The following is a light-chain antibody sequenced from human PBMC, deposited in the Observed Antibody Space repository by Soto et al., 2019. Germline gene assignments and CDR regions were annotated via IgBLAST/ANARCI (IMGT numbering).Light chain of an antibody. CDR3: QQYGGSPRVT. Sequence: EIVLTQSPGTLSLSPGERATLSCRASQSVSSNYLAWYQQKSGQAPRLLIYGASSRATGIPDRFSGSGSGTVFTLTISRLEAEDFAVYYCQQYGGSPRVTFGGGTKVEIK. CDR1: QSVSSNY. V-gene: IGKV3-20*01. J-gene: IGKJ4*01. CDR2: GAS.